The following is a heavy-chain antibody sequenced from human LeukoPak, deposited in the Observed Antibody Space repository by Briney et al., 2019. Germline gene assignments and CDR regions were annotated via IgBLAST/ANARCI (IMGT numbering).Heavy chain of an antibody. V-gene: IGHV3-9*01. CDR1: GFTFDDYA. CDR2: ISWNSNNI. CDR3: AKTVRGVIFDF. D-gene: IGHD3-10*01. Sequence: GGSLRLSCAASGFTFDDYAMHWVRHAPGKGLEWVSGISWNSNNIDYADSVKGRFTISRDNAKNSLYLQMNSLRAEDTAFYYCAKTVRGVIFDFWGQGTLVTVSS. J-gene: IGHJ4*02.